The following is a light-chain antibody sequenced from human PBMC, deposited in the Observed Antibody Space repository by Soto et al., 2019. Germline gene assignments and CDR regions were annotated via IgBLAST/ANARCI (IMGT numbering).Light chain of an antibody. J-gene: IGKJ2*01. CDR1: QRVSSY. V-gene: IGKV3-11*01. CDR3: QQRSNWPPYT. Sequence: EIVLTQSPATLSLSPGERATLSCSASQRVSSYLAWYQQKPGQAPRLLIYDASNRATGIPARFSGSGSGTDFTLTISSLEPEDCAVYYCQQRSNWPPYTFGQGTKLEIK. CDR2: DAS.